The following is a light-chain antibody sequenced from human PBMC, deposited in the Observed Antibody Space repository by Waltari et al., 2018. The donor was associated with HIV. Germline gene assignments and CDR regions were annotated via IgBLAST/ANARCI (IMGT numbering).Light chain of an antibody. J-gene: IGLJ2*01. V-gene: IGLV3-25*03. CDR2: KDT. Sequence: SYDLTLPPSVSVSPGQTARITCFGEALSNEYTFWHQQKAGQAPLLVIHKDTERASGIPERFSGSTSGRLVTLTIDDVEPDDEADYYCQSAGGGGTYRFGGGTKLTVL. CDR3: QSAGGGGTYR. CDR1: ALSNEY.